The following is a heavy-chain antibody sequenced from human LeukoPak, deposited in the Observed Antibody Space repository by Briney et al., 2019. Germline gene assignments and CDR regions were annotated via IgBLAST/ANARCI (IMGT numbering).Heavy chain of an antibody. Sequence: SETLSLTCTVSGYSISSGYYWGWIRPPPGKGLEWIGSIYHSGSTYYNPSLKSRVTISVDTSKNQFSLKLSSVTAADTAVYYCASGRNSGYASRGFDRGGQGTLVTVSS. CDR2: IYHSGST. D-gene: IGHD5-12*01. CDR1: GYSISSGYY. CDR3: ASGRNSGYASRGFDR. J-gene: IGHJ5*02. V-gene: IGHV4-38-2*02.